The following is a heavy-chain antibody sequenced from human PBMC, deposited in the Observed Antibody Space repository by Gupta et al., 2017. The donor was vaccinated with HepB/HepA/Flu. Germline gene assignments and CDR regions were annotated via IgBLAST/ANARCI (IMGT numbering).Heavy chain of an antibody. D-gene: IGHD6-6*01. J-gene: IGHJ6*02. CDR1: GFTFSTYW. Sequence: EVQLVESGGGLVQPGGSLRLSCAASGFTFSTYWMPWVSQAPGAGLVWVSRINGDGSSTNSADSVKGRFTISRDNARNTLYLQMNSLRAEDTAVYYCARDRYSSSYGLDVWGQGTTVTVSS. CDR2: INGDGSST. CDR3: ARDRYSSSYGLDV. V-gene: IGHV3-74*01.